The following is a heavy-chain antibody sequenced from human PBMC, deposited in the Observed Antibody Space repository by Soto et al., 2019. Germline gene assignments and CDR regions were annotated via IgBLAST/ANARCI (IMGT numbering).Heavy chain of an antibody. Sequence: PSETLSLTCTVSGVSVSNGAYYWTWIRHHPGKGLEWIGYIYHSGSTYYNPSLNSRVTISVDTSMNRFSLKLTSVTAADTAVYHCARLKGGAAAKFDYWGQRTHVTVSS. CDR3: ARLKGGAAAKFDY. J-gene: IGHJ4*02. CDR2: IYHSGST. D-gene: IGHD6-13*01. V-gene: IGHV4-31*03. CDR1: GVSVSNGAYY.